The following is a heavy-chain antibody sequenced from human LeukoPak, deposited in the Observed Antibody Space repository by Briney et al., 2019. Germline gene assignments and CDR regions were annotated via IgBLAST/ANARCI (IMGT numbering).Heavy chain of an antibody. D-gene: IGHD3-3*01. J-gene: IGHJ4*02. V-gene: IGHV4-39*07. CDR2: MDDSGST. CDR1: GGSISSSSYY. Sequence: SETLSLTCTVSGGSISSSSYYWGWIRQPPGKGLEWIGEMDDSGSTNYNPSLKTRIIISIDRSKNQFSLKLTSVTAADTAVYYCARQWVAGVVIIGFDYWGQGTLVTVSS. CDR3: ARQWVAGVVIIGFDY.